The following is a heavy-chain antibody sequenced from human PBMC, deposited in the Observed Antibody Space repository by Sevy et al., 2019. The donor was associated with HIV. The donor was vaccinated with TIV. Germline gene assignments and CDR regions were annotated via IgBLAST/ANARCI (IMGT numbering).Heavy chain of an antibody. V-gene: IGHV4-34*01. CDR2: INHSGST. J-gene: IGHJ6*02. CDR1: GGSFSGYY. Sequence: SDTLSLTCAVYGGSFSGYYWSWIRQPPGKGLEWIGEINHSGSTNYNPSLKSRVTISVDTSKNQFSLKLSSVTAADTAVYYCARGGVVVVAWYYGMDVWGQGTTVTVSS. D-gene: IGHD2-15*01. CDR3: ARGGVVVVAWYYGMDV.